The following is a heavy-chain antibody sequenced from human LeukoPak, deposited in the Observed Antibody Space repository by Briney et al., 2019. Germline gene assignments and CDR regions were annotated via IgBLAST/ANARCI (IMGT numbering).Heavy chain of an antibody. CDR2: ISSSSSYI. Sequence: GGSLRLSCAASGFTFSSYSMNWVRQAPGKGLEWVSSISSSSSYIFYADSLKGRFTISRDNAKNSLYLQMNSLRAEDTAVYYCARGIDTARGFDYWGQGTLVTVSS. J-gene: IGHJ4*02. V-gene: IGHV3-21*01. CDR1: GFTFSSYS. CDR3: ARGIDTARGFDY. D-gene: IGHD5-18*01.